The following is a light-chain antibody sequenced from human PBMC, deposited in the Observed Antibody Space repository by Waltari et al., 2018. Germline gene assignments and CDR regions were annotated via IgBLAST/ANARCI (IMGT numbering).Light chain of an antibody. V-gene: IGKV1-39*01. CDR2: AAS. CDR3: QQSYSTPTT. Sequence: DIQMTQSPSSLSASVGDRVTITCRASQSISSYLNWYQQKPRKAPKLLIYAASSLQSGVPSRFSGSGSGTDFTLTISSLQPEDFATYYCQQSYSTPTTFGQGTKVEIK. CDR1: QSISSY. J-gene: IGKJ1*01.